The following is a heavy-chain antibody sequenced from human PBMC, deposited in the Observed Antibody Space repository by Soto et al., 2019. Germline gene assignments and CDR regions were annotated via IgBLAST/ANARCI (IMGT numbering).Heavy chain of an antibody. D-gene: IGHD3-16*01. CDR3: ARDGAVPYGMDV. Sequence: QVQLQESGPGLVKPSQTLSLTCAVSGDSISSGGHYWSWVRQHPGKGLEWIGYIYNNGPTYFNPPCKSRXXRXVXMSKNQFSLKVTSVTAADTAVYYCARDGAVPYGMDVWGHGTAVTVSS. CDR2: IYNNGPT. J-gene: IGHJ6*02. V-gene: IGHV4-31*11. CDR1: GDSISSGGHY.